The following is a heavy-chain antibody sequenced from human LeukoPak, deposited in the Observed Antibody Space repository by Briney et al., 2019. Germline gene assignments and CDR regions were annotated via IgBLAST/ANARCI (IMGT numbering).Heavy chain of an antibody. CDR2: IKSKTDGGTT. D-gene: IGHD6-19*01. V-gene: IGHV3-15*01. J-gene: IGHJ4*02. CDR1: GLTFSNAW. Sequence: KPGGSLRLSCAGPGLTFSNAWMSWVRQAPGKGLEWVGRIKSKTDGGTTDYAAPVKGRFTISRDDSKNTLYLQMNSLKTEDTAVYYCTTAALSGWYSEPIDYWGQGTLVTVSS. CDR3: TTAALSGWYSEPIDY.